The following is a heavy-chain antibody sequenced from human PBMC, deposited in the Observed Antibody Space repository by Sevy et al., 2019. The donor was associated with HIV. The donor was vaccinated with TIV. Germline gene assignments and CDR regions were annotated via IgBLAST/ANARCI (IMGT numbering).Heavy chain of an antibody. D-gene: IGHD3-22*01. CDR1: GFTVSNNY. J-gene: IGHJ3*01. Sequence: GGSLRLSCAVSGFTVSNNYMSWVRQAPGKGLEWVSAIYSGGNTYYADSVKGRFTISRDNSKNTLYLQMNSLRADDTAVYYCAKALNPALESMIEVIFRSLKGFDVWGQGTMVTVSS. CDR2: IYSGGNT. V-gene: IGHV3-53*01. CDR3: AKALNPALESMIEVIFRSLKGFDV.